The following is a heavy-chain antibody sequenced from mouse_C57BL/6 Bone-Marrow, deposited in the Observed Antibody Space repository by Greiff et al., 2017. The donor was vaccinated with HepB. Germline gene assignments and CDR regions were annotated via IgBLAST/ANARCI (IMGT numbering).Heavy chain of an antibody. Sequence: VQLQQSGTVLARPGASVKMSCKTSGYTFTSYWMHWVKQRPGQGLEWIGAIYPGNSDTSYNQKFKGKAKLTAVTSASTAYMELSSLTNEDSAVYYCTRGILRGYYFDYWGQGTTLTVSS. D-gene: IGHD1-1*01. CDR1: GYTFTSYW. CDR3: TRGILRGYYFDY. J-gene: IGHJ2*01. CDR2: IYPGNSDT. V-gene: IGHV1-5*01.